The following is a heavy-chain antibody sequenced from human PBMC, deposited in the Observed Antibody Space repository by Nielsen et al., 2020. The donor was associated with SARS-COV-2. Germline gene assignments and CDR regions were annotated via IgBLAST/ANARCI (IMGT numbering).Heavy chain of an antibody. D-gene: IGHD2-15*01. V-gene: IGHV5-10-1*01. J-gene: IGHJ5*02. CDR3: ARRRIVANWFDP. CDR2: IDPSDSYT. CDR1: GYSLTSYW. Sequence: GESLKISCKGSGYSLTSYWIGWVRQMPGKGLEWMGRIDPSDSYTNYSPSFQGHVTISADKSISTAYLQWSSLKASDTAMYYCARRRIVANWFDPWGQGTLVTVSS.